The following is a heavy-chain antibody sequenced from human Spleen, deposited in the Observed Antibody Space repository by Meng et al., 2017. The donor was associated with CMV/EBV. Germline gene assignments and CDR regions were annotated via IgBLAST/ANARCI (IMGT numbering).Heavy chain of an antibody. Sequence: ASVKVSCKASGYTFTTYDINWVRQATGQGLEWMGWMNPSSGKTGYAQNFQGRVTITRNTAMSTVYMELSNLRSEDTAVYYCAKVVDDSSGYAVLDYWGQGTLVTVSS. CDR2: MNPSSGKT. V-gene: IGHV1-8*03. CDR3: AKVVDDSSGYAVLDY. CDR1: GYTFTTYD. D-gene: IGHD3-22*01. J-gene: IGHJ4*02.